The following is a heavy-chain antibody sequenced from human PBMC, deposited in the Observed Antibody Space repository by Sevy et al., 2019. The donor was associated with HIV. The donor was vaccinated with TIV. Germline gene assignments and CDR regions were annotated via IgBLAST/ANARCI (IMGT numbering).Heavy chain of an antibody. Sequence: GGSLRLSCAASGFTFSSYWMSWVRQAPGKGLEWVATMKEVGSERNYVDSVKGRFTISRDNAKNSLYLQMNSLRAEDTAVYYCVREGVGGYSYSHDCWGQGTLVTVSS. V-gene: IGHV3-7*03. CDR1: GFTFSSYW. CDR3: VREGVGGYSYSHDC. CDR2: MKEVGSER. J-gene: IGHJ4*02. D-gene: IGHD5-18*01.